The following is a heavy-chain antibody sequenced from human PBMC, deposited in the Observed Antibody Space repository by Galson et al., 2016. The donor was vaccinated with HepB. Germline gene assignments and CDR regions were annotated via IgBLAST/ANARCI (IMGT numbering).Heavy chain of an antibody. CDR2: ISRGSSSL. Sequence: LEWVSSISRGSSSLSYADSVKGRFTISRDNVKKSLYLQMNSLRPEDTAVYYCARVREQQLLDAFDIWGQGTMVTGSS. V-gene: IGHV3-21*01. CDR3: ARVREQQLLDAFDI. J-gene: IGHJ3*02. D-gene: IGHD6-13*01.